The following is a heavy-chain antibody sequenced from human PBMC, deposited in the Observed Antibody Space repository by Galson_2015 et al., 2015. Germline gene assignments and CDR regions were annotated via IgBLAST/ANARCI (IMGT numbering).Heavy chain of an antibody. D-gene: IGHD3-10*01. V-gene: IGHV1-2*04. J-gene: IGHJ5*02. CDR2: INPNSGGT. Sequence: SVKVSCKASGYTFTGYYMHWVRQAPGQGLEWMGWINPNSGGTNYAQKFRGWVTMTRDTSISTAYMELSRLRSDDTAVYYCAREVRGPITMVQGAPKWFDPWGQGTLVTVSS. CDR1: GYTFTGYY. CDR3: AREVRGPITMVQGAPKWFDP.